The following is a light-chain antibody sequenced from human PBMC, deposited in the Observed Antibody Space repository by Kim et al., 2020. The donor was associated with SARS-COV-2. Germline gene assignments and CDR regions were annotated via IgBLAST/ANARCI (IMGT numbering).Light chain of an antibody. CDR1: QSISSF. CDR2: GAS. Sequence: LSPGERATLSCKTSQSISSFLAWYQQRPGQAPRLLLYGASSRAAGIPDRFSGSGSGTDFTLTINRLAPEDFAVYYCQQFGSSPLTFGGGTKVDIK. CDR3: QQFGSSPLT. J-gene: IGKJ4*01. V-gene: IGKV3-20*01.